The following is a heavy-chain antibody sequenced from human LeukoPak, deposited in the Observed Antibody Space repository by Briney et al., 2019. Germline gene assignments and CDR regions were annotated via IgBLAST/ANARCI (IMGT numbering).Heavy chain of an antibody. CDR3: ARVGWGLFDY. J-gene: IGHJ4*02. CDR2: ISNSGSYT. Sequence: GGSLRLSCAASGFTFSDEYMSWIRQAPGKGLEWVSYISNSGSYTNYADSVKGRFTIYRDNAKNSLYLQMNSLRAEDTAVYYCARVGWGLFDYWGQGTLVTVSS. D-gene: IGHD7-27*01. V-gene: IGHV3-11*06. CDR1: GFTFSDEY.